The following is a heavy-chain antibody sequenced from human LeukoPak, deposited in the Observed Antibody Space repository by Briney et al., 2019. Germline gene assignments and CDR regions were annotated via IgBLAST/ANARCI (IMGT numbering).Heavy chain of an antibody. J-gene: IGHJ5*02. CDR1: GYTFTSYG. D-gene: IGHD1-26*01. Sequence: ASVKVSCKASGYTFTSYGISWVRQAPGQGLEWMGWISAYNGNTNYAQKLQGRVTMTTDTSTSTAYMELRSLRSDDTAVYYCARASAAVTYRGGNWFDPWGQGTLVTVSS. V-gene: IGHV1-18*01. CDR2: ISAYNGNT. CDR3: ARASAAVTYRGGNWFDP.